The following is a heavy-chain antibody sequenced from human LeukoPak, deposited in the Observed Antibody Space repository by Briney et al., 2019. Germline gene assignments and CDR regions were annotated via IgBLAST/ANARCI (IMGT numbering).Heavy chain of an antibody. CDR3: AKLGFLTGSFDA. D-gene: IGHD3-9*01. Sequence: GGSLTLSCAGSGFSFSTYVLSWIRQAPGKGLEWVSGLSHSGGSDYYPDSVKGRFTIFRANSKNTLYLHMNSLRVGDTAVYFCAKLGFLTGSFDAWGKGTLASVSS. V-gene: IGHV3-23*01. J-gene: IGHJ4*02. CDR2: LSHSGGSD. CDR1: GFSFSTYV.